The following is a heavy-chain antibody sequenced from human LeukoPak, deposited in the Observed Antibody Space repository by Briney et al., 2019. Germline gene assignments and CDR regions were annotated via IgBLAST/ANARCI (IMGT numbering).Heavy chain of an antibody. D-gene: IGHD2-15*01. Sequence: GGSLRLSCAASGFTFSSYGMHWVRQAPGKGLERVAVIRYDGSNKYYADSVKGRFTISRDNSKNTLYLQMNSLRAEDTAVYYCARFNLGYCSGGSCYYYYFDYWGQGTLVTVSS. V-gene: IGHV3-33*01. J-gene: IGHJ4*02. CDR2: IRYDGSNK. CDR1: GFTFSSYG. CDR3: ARFNLGYCSGGSCYYYYFDY.